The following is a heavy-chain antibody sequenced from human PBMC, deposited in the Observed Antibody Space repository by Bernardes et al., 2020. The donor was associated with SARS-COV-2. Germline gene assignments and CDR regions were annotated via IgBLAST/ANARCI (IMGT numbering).Heavy chain of an antibody. J-gene: IGHJ6*04. CDR1: GGSFSGYY. Sequence: AESLSLTCTVSGGSFSGYYWSWLRQPTGKGLEWIGEIDHKGNTNYTPSLKNRVTISLDTSKNQFSLNLTSVTAADTAVYYCARYLMVWGEGTTVTVSS. CDR2: IDHKGNT. CDR3: ARYLMV. V-gene: IGHV4-34*01.